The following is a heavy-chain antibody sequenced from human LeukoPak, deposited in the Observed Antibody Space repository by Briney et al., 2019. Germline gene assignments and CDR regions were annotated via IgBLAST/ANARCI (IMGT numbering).Heavy chain of an antibody. CDR1: GGSISSYY. CDR3: ARVSCSGGSCYSGSYYYYMDV. Sequence: SETLSLTCTVSGGSISSYYWSWIRQPPGKGLEWIGYIYYSGSTNYNPSLKSRVTISVDTSKNQFSLKLSSVTAADTAVYYCARVSCSGGSCYSGSYYYYMDVWGKGTTVTVSS. J-gene: IGHJ6*03. D-gene: IGHD2-15*01. V-gene: IGHV4-59*01. CDR2: IYYSGST.